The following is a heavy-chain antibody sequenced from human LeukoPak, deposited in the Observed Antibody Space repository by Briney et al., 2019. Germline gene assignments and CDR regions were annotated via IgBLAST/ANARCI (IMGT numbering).Heavy chain of an antibody. Sequence: GGSLRLSCAASGFTFSSYSMNWVRQAPGKGLEWVSYISSSSSTIYYADSVKGRFTISRDNAKNSLYLQMNSLRAEDTAVYYCATPSYSSSPTNGMDVWGQGTTVTVSS. D-gene: IGHD6-13*01. CDR3: ATPSYSSSPTNGMDV. J-gene: IGHJ6*02. CDR2: ISSSSSTI. CDR1: GFTFSSYS. V-gene: IGHV3-48*04.